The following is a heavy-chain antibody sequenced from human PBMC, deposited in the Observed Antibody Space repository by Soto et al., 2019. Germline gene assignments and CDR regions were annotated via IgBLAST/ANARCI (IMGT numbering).Heavy chain of an antibody. CDR3: ARHRFSSGSDYFDY. J-gene: IGHJ4*02. D-gene: IGHD3-22*01. CDR2: IKPNSGDT. CDR1: GYTFNDYY. Sequence: GASVKVSCKAPGYTFNDYYLHWVRQAPGQGLEWMGSIKPNSGDTDYSQTFQGRVTMTRDTSIRTAYMEVAGLRSDDTAVYYCARHRFSSGSDYFDYWGQGTLVTVPQ. V-gene: IGHV1-2*02.